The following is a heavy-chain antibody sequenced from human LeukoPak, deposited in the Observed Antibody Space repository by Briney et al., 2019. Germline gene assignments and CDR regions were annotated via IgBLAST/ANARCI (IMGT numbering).Heavy chain of an antibody. CDR1: GFSFSSYG. D-gene: IGHD6-13*01. CDR2: IRYDGSNK. J-gene: IGHJ4*02. V-gene: IGHV3-30*02. Sequence: GGSLRLSCAASGFSFSSYGMDWVRQAPGKGLEWVAFIRYDGSNKYYGDSVKGRFTISGDNSKNTLYLQMNSLRTEDTAVYYCASHHRFIADFDYWGQGTLVTVSS. CDR3: ASHHRFIADFDY.